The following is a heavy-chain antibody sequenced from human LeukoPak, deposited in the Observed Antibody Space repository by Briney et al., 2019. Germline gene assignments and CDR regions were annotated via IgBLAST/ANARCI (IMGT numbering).Heavy chain of an antibody. CDR2: LNEDGNRK. Sequence: GGSLRLSSAASGLIFNTYWMTWVRQAPGKGLEWVASLNEDGNRKYYVDSVKGRFTISRDNARKSLYLEMNSLRAEDTAVYYCARAVTSTEGYWGQGTLVTVSS. CDR1: GLIFNTYW. V-gene: IGHV3-7*03. CDR3: ARAVTSTEGY. J-gene: IGHJ4*02.